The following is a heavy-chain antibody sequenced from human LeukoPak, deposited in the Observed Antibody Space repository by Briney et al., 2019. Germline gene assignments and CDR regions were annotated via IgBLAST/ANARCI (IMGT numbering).Heavy chain of an antibody. D-gene: IGHD3/OR15-3a*01. Sequence: GGSLRLSCTASGRTFSDYSMNWVRQAPGKGLEWVSYISSTGNPRHYADSVKGRFTISRDNAKNSLYLQMNSLRAEDTAVYYCARQTGSGLFILPGGQGTLVTVSS. CDR2: ISSTGNPR. CDR1: GRTFSDYS. V-gene: IGHV3-48*01. J-gene: IGHJ4*02. CDR3: ARQTGSGLFILP.